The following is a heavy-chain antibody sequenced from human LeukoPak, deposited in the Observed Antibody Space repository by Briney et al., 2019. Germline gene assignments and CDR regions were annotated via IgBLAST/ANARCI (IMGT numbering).Heavy chain of an antibody. CDR1: GFTFSSYS. CDR2: ISSSSSYI. D-gene: IGHD5-18*01. J-gene: IGHJ6*02. Sequence: GGSLRLSCAASGFTFSSYSMNWVRQAPGKGLEWVSSISSSSSYIYYADSVKGRFTISRDNSKNTLYLQMNSLRAEDTAVYYCARGSGYSYRRLFYYYYGMDVWGQGTTVTVSS. V-gene: IGHV3-21*01. CDR3: ARGSGYSYRRLFYYYYGMDV.